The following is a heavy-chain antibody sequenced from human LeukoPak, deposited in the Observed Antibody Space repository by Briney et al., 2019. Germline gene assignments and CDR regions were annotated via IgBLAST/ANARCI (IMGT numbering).Heavy chain of an antibody. CDR1: GGSFSGYY. J-gene: IGHJ4*02. CDR3: ARGNPSKSGWAPPYYFDY. D-gene: IGHD6-19*01. CDR2: INHSGST. Sequence: SETLSLTCAVYGGSFSGYYWSWIRQPPGKGLEWIGEINHSGSTNYNPSLKSRVTISVDTSKNQFSLKLSSVTAADTAVYYCARGNPSKSGWAPPYYFDYWGQGTLVTVSS. V-gene: IGHV4-34*01.